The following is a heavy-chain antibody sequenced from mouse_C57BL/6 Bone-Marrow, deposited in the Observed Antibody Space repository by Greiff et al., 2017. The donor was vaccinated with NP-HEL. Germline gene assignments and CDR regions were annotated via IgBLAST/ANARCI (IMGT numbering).Heavy chain of an antibody. CDR1: GFNIKDDD. J-gene: IGHJ3*01. V-gene: IGHV14-4*01. Sequence: VQLQQSGAELVRPGASVKLSCTASGFNIKDDDMHWVKQRPEQGLEWIGWIDPENGDTEYASKFQGKATITADTSANTSYLQLSSLTTEDTAVYYCTTYYSNYGLFAYWGQGTLVTVSA. CDR3: TTYYSNYGLFAY. D-gene: IGHD2-5*01. CDR2: IDPENGDT.